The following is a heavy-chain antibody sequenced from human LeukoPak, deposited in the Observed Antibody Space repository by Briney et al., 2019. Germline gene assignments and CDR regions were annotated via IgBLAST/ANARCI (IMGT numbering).Heavy chain of an antibody. CDR2: TYSGGTT. Sequence: GGSLRLSCTASGFTFTGSYINWVRQAPGKGLEWISVTYSGGTTYYSGSVKDRFIVSRDSSKNTLYLQMTSLTGEDTAIYYCARDPSGTTIDNYYTLPKGLDVWGQGTAVTVSS. CDR3: ARDPSGTTIDNYYTLPKGLDV. J-gene: IGHJ6*02. D-gene: IGHD3-3*01. CDR1: GFTFTGSY. V-gene: IGHV3-66*01.